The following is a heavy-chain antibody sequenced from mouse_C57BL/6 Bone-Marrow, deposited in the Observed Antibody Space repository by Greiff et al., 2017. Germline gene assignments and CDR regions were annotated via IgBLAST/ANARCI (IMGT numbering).Heavy chain of an antibody. CDR3: ARWGGTGERFAY. J-gene: IGHJ3*01. Sequence: QVQLQQPGAELVRPGSSVKLSCKASGYTFTSYWMHWVKQRPIQGLEWIGNIDPSDSETHYNQKFKDKATLTVDKSSSTAYMQLSSLTSEDSAVYYCARWGGTGERFAYWGQGTLVTVSA. V-gene: IGHV1-52*01. D-gene: IGHD4-1*01. CDR2: IDPSDSET. CDR1: GYTFTSYW.